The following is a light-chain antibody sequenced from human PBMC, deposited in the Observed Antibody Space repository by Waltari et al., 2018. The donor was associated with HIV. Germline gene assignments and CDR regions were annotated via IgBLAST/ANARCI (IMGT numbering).Light chain of an antibody. CDR1: SSDVGGYNY. CDR3: SSYAGSNNRV. CDR2: EVS. J-gene: IGLJ1*01. Sequence: QSALTQPPSASGSPGPSVTISCTGTSSDVGGYNYVSWYQQHPGKAPKLMIYEVSKRPSGVPDRFSGSKSGNTASLTVSGLQAEDEADYYCSSYAGSNNRVFGTGTKVTVL. V-gene: IGLV2-8*01.